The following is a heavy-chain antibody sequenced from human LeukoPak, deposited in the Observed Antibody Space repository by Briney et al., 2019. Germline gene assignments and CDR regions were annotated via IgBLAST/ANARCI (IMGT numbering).Heavy chain of an antibody. V-gene: IGHV3-48*03. CDR2: ISSSGSTI. D-gene: IGHD3-22*01. J-gene: IGHJ6*02. CDR3: ARDSLYDSSPYGMDV. Sequence: GGSLRLSCVASGFTFSSYEMNWVRQAPGKGLEWVSYISSSGSTIYYADSVKGRFTISRDNAKNSLYLQMNGLRAEDTAVYYCARDSLYDSSPYGMDVWGQGTTVTVSS. CDR1: GFTFSSYE.